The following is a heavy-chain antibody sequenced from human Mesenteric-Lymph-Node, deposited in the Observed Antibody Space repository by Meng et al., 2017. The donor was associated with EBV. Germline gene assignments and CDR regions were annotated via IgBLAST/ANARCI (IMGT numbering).Heavy chain of an antibody. Sequence: QERLVQSGAEVRKPGASVRVSCKTPGHIFTDYYIHWVRQGPGRGLEWMGRIRPNSGATHYAQTFEDRVTMTRDTSISTVYMELSRLRSDDTAIYFCARDGVDPVAAFWGQGTLVTVSS. CDR1: GHIFTDYY. CDR3: ARDGVDPVAAF. D-gene: IGHD6-19*01. V-gene: IGHV1-2*06. J-gene: IGHJ4*02. CDR2: IRPNSGAT.